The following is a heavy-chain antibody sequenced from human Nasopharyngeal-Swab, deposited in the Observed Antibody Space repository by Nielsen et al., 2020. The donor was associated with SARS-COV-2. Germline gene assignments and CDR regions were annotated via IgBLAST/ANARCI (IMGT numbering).Heavy chain of an antibody. J-gene: IGHJ6*02. Sequence: GGSLRLSCAASGFTFSSYSTNWVRQAPGKGLEWVSYTSSSSSTIYYADSVKGRFTISRDNAKNSLYLQMNSLRAEDTAVYYCAGGYCSGGSCYPTPPYYYYGMDVWGQGTTVTVSS. CDR1: GFTFSSYS. D-gene: IGHD2-15*01. CDR2: TSSSSSTI. CDR3: AGGYCSGGSCYPTPPYYYYGMDV. V-gene: IGHV3-48*04.